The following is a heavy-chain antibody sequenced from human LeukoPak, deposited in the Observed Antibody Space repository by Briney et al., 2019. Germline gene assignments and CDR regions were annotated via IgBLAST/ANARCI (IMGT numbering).Heavy chain of an antibody. Sequence: PGGSLRLSCAASGFTFSSYEMNWVRQAPGKGLEWVSYISSSGSTIYYADSVKGRFTISRDNAKNSLYLQMNSLRAEDTAVYYCAKSTQLRGGIATDFDSWGQGTLVTVSS. CDR1: GFTFSSYE. CDR2: ISSSGSTI. D-gene: IGHD3-16*02. J-gene: IGHJ4*02. CDR3: AKSTQLRGGIATDFDS. V-gene: IGHV3-48*03.